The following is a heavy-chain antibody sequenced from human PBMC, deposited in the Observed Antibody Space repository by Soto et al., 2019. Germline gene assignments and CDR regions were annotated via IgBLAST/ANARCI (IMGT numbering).Heavy chain of an antibody. V-gene: IGHV4-4*02. CDR2: IYHSGST. CDR1: GGSISSSNW. D-gene: IGHD1-26*01. CDR3: ARVSGSYYYGMDV. J-gene: IGHJ6*02. Sequence: QVQLQESGPGLVKPSGTLSLTCAVSGGSISSSNWWSWVRQPPGKGLEWIGEIYHSGSTNYNPSRKGRVTIAIDKSTNQFSLKLSSVTAADTAVYYCARVSGSYYYGMDVWGQGTTVTVSS.